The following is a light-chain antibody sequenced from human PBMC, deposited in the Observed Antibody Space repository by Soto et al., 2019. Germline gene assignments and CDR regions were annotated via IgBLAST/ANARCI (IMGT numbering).Light chain of an antibody. CDR1: QSLVNTDGNTY. J-gene: IGKJ2*01. V-gene: IGKV2-30*01. CDR2: TVS. CDR3: MQGTDWPYT. Sequence: DVVMTQPLLSLPVTLGQPASISCRSSQSLVNTDGNTYLNWFQQRPVQSPSRLIYTVSNRDSGVPARFSGSGSCSDFTLKISRVESEEVGLYDCMQGTDWPYTFGQGTKLDIK.